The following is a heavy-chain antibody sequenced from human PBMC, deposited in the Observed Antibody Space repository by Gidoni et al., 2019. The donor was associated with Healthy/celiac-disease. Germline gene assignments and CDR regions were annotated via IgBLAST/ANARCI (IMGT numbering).Heavy chain of an antibody. Sequence: GKGLEWMGGFDPEDGETIYAQKFQGRVTMTEDTSTDTAYMELSSLRSEDTAVYYCATDLVTMVRGVMDWGQGTLVTVSS. J-gene: IGHJ4*02. D-gene: IGHD3-10*01. CDR2: FDPEDGET. CDR3: ATDLVTMVRGVMD. V-gene: IGHV1-24*01.